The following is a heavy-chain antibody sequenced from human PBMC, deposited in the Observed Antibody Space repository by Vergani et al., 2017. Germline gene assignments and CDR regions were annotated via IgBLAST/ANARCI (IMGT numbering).Heavy chain of an antibody. J-gene: IGHJ4*02. D-gene: IGHD1-26*01. Sequence: QVQLVESGGGVVQPGRSLRLSCAASGFTFSSYGMHWVRQAPGKGLEWVAVISYDGSNKYYADSVKGRFTISRDNSKNTLYLQMNSLRAEDTAVYYCARVPSGSYYGFDYWGQGTLVTVSS. CDR3: ARVPSGSYYGFDY. V-gene: IGHV3-30*03. CDR2: ISYDGSNK. CDR1: GFTFSSYG.